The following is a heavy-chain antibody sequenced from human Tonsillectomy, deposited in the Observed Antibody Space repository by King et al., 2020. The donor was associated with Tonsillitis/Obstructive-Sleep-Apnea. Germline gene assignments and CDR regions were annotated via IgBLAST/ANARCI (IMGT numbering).Heavy chain of an antibody. V-gene: IGHV4-34*01. CDR3: ARGRGRAVPIDY. D-gene: IGHD3-16*01. J-gene: IGHJ4*02. Sequence: VQLQQWGAGLLKPSETLSLTFAVYGGSFSGYYWSWIRQPPGKGLEWIGEINHSGSTNYNPSLKSRVTISVDTSKNQFSLKLSSVTAADTAVYYCARGRGRAVPIDYWGQGTLVTVSS. CDR1: GGSFSGYY. CDR2: INHSGST.